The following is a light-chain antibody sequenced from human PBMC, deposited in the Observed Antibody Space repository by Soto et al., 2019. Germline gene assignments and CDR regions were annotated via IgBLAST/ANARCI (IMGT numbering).Light chain of an antibody. V-gene: IGKV3-20*01. CDR3: QQYSSVWT. CDR2: GAT. Sequence: EIVLTQSPGTLSLSPGERATLSRRASQSFSSNYLAWYQQKPGQAPRILIYGATTRATGIPDRFSGSESGTDFTLTISRLETEDSAVYYCQQYSSVWTFGQGTKV. CDR1: QSFSSNY. J-gene: IGKJ1*01.